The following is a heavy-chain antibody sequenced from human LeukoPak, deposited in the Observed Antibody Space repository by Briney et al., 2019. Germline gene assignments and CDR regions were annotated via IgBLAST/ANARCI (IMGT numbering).Heavy chain of an antibody. Sequence: GGSLRLSCAASGFTFSSYAMSWVRQAPGKGLEWVSAISGSGGSTYYADSVKGRFTISRDNSKNTLYLQMNSLRAEDTDVYYCATNPDIVGVVAAEWGQGTLVTVSS. D-gene: IGHD2-15*01. CDR1: GFTFSSYA. J-gene: IGHJ4*02. CDR2: ISGSGGST. V-gene: IGHV3-23*01. CDR3: ATNPDIVGVVAAE.